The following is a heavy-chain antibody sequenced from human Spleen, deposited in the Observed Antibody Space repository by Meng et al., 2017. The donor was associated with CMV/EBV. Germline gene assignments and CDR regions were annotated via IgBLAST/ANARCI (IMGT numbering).Heavy chain of an antibody. CDR1: YV. Sequence: YVINWVQQAPGQGLEWMGWINPYNDITDYEQNFQGRLTLTTDTSTSIAYMELRSLRFDDTAVYYCARDALEEIVVVPAAIPGWFDPWGQGTLVTVSS. CDR2: INPYNDIT. D-gene: IGHD2-2*02. J-gene: IGHJ5*02. V-gene: IGHV1-18*01. CDR3: ARDALEEIVVVPAAIPGWFDP.